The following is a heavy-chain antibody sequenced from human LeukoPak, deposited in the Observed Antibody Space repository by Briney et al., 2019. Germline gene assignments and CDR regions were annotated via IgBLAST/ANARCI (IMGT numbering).Heavy chain of an antibody. Sequence: GGSLRLSCAASRFTLSNYAMSWVRQAPGKGLEWVSGLSGSGTTTYYTDSVKGRFTISRDNSKNTLYLQLTSLSPEDTAMYYCAKPDVAVDWGAYWGQGTLVTVSS. CDR1: RFTLSNYA. CDR2: LSGSGTTT. V-gene: IGHV3-23*01. J-gene: IGHJ4*02. CDR3: AKPDVAVDWGAY. D-gene: IGHD3-9*01.